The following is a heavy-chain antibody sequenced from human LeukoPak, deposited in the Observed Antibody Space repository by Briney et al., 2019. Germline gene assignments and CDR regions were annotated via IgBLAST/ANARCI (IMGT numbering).Heavy chain of an antibody. V-gene: IGHV3-53*05. CDR2: IYSDGRT. J-gene: IGHJ4*02. CDR1: GFTVSNKY. D-gene: IGHD7-27*01. CDR3: ARLLGTYFDY. Sequence: GGSLRLSCAASGFTVSNKYMTWVRQAPGKGLEWVSLIYSDGRTYYADSVKGRCTISRDNSKNTLYLQMNSLRAEDTAVYYCARLLGTYFDYWGQGTLVTVSS.